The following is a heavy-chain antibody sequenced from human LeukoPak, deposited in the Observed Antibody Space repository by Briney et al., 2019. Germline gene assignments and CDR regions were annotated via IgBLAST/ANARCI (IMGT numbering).Heavy chain of an antibody. V-gene: IGHV3-21*01. CDR2: ITTSSSYM. Sequence: PGGSLRLSCAASGFTFSTYNMNWVRRTPGKGLEWVSSITTSSSYMFYADSVRGRFTVSRDNIQNSLYLQMNSLRVEDTAVYYCARDTPTVGTGDNGYYYYMDVWGKGTTVTVSS. J-gene: IGHJ6*03. CDR1: GFTFSTYN. D-gene: IGHD4-17*01. CDR3: ARDTPTVGTGDNGYYYYMDV.